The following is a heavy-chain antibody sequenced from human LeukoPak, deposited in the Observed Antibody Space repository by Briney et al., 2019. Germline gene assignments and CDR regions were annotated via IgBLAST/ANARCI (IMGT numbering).Heavy chain of an antibody. V-gene: IGHV3-21*01. Sequence: KPGGSLRLSCAASGFTFSSYSMNWVRQAPGKGLEGVSSISSSSSYIYYADSVKGRFIICRDNAKTSLYLEMNSLRAEDTAVYYCARVSAEEYYDILTGYYYYYGMDVWGQGTTVTVSS. CDR3: ARVSAEEYYDILTGYYYYYGMDV. J-gene: IGHJ6*02. CDR1: GFTFSSYS. CDR2: ISSSSSYI. D-gene: IGHD3-9*01.